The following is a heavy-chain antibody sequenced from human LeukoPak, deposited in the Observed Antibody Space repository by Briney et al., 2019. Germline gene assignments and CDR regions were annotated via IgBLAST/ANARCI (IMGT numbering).Heavy chain of an antibody. CDR2: INPNSGGT. V-gene: IGHV1-2*06. Sequence: ASVKVSSKASGYTFTSYYMHWVRQAPGQGLEWMGRINPNSGGTNYAQKFQCRVTMTRYTSISTAYMELSRLRSDDKAVYYCARDPIWFGVLGWFDPWGQGTLVTVSS. CDR3: ARDPIWFGVLGWFDP. D-gene: IGHD3-10*01. CDR1: GYTFTSYY. J-gene: IGHJ5*02.